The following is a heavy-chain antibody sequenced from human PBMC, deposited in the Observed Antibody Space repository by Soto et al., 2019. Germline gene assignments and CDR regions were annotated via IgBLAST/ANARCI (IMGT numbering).Heavy chain of an antibody. Sequence: QVTLKESGPVLVKPTETLTLRCTVSGLSITDSEMGVSWIRQPPGQPLEWLAHMDSSVEKSYRTFPKSTPSISKDTSQSQIVLTMTNMDPADTATYYCARRHLAVAVSPWFDPWGQGIPVTVSS. CDR3: ARRHLAVAVSPWFDP. CDR1: GLSITDSEMG. CDR2: MDSSVEK. V-gene: IGHV2-26*01. J-gene: IGHJ5*02. D-gene: IGHD6-19*01.